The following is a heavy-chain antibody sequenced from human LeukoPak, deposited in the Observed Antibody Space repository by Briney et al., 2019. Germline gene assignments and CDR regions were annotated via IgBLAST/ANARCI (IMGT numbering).Heavy chain of an antibody. J-gene: IGHJ4*02. CDR2: IKSDGSST. Sequence: GGSLRLSCAASGFTFSSYGMHWVRQAPGKGLVWVSRIKSDGSSTNYADSVKGRFTISRDNSKNTLYLQMNSLRAEDTAVYYCARGLNPNYYDSSGPYYFDCWGQGTLVTVSS. D-gene: IGHD3-22*01. V-gene: IGHV3-74*01. CDR3: ARGLNPNYYDSSGPYYFDC. CDR1: GFTFSSYG.